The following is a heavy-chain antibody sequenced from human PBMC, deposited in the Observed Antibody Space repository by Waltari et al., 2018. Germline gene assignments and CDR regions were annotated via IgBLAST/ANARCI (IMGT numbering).Heavy chain of an antibody. V-gene: IGHV3-7*02. J-gene: IGHJ3*02. CDR2: IKQDGSEE. D-gene: IGHD2-8*02. CDR1: GSPIGPYW. Sequence: EVQLVESGGGLAQPGGSLRLSWTAPGSPIGPYWRYWVRQATGKGLEWVANIKQDGSEEYYVDSVKGRFTISRDNAKNSLYLHLSNLRAEDTAVYYCASRFCTSDRCYSASYKAFDIWGQGTMVAVSS. CDR3: ASRFCTSDRCYSASYKAFDI.